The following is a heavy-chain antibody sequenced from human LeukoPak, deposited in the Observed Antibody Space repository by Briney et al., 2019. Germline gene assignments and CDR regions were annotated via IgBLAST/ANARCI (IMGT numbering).Heavy chain of an antibody. V-gene: IGHV4-38-2*01. Sequence: SETLSLTCSVAGYSFTSGHYWGWIRQPPGKGLEWVANIYHTGSAHYNPSLKSRVTISVDTSKNQFSLKLSSVTAADTAVYYCARYCTSTTCILRGFDYWGQGTLVTVSS. CDR1: GYSFTSGHY. CDR2: IYHTGSA. D-gene: IGHD2-2*01. J-gene: IGHJ4*02. CDR3: ARYCTSTTCILRGFDY.